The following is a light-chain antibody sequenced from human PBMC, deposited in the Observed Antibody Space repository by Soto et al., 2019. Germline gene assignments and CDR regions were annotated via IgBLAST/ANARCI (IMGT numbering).Light chain of an antibody. CDR1: DSVHSSY. V-gene: IGKV3-20*01. CDR2: GAS. CDR3: QQYVSSPWA. J-gene: IGKJ1*01. Sequence: EIVLTQSPGTLSLSPGERATLSCMASDSVHSSYVAWYQQKPGQAPRLLIYGASTRATGIPARFSGSGSGTEFILTISSLQSEDFAVYYCQQYVSSPWAFGQGTKVDIK.